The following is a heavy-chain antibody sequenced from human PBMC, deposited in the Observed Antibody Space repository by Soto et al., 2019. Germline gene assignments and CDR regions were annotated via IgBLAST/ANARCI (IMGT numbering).Heavy chain of an antibody. D-gene: IGHD1-20*01. V-gene: IGHV4-31*03. CDR2: IYYSGST. CDR1: GGSISSGGYY. Sequence: QVQLQESGPGLVKPSQTLSLTCTVSGGSISSGGYYWSWIRQHPGKGLEWIGYIYYSGSTYYNPSLKSRVTISVDTSKNQFSLKLSSVTAADTAVYYCARGGAASINYGMDVWGQGTTVTVSS. J-gene: IGHJ6*02. CDR3: ARGGAASINYGMDV.